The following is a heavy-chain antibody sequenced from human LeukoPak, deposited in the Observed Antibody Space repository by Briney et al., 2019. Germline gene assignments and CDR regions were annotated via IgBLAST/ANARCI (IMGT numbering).Heavy chain of an antibody. CDR2: ISSSSYI. Sequence: GGSLRLSCAASGFTFSSYSMNWVRQAPGKGLEWVSSISSSSYIYYADSVKGRFTISRDNAKNSLYLQMNSLRAEDTAVYYCARAGGSYYFDYWGQGTLVTVSS. J-gene: IGHJ4*02. CDR3: ARAGGSYYFDY. D-gene: IGHD1-26*01. CDR1: GFTFSSYS. V-gene: IGHV3-21*01.